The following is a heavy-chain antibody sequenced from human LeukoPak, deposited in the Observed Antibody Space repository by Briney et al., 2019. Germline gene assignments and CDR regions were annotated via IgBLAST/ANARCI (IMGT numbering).Heavy chain of an antibody. J-gene: IGHJ4*02. V-gene: IGHV1-69*04. CDR3: ARDSAGHPDY. D-gene: IGHD3-10*01. CDR1: EGTYNHHG. Sequence: GSSVNVSFKTSEGTYNHHGITWLRQAPGHGLEWMGRVIPILGQVAYAQKFQGRVTITADKSTTSIYLELRGLTSEDMAVYYCARDSAGHPDYWGQGTPVIVSS. CDR2: VIPILGQV.